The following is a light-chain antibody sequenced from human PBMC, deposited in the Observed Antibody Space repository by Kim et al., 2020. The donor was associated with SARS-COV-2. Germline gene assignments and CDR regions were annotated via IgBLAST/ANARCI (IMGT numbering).Light chain of an antibody. CDR2: YKN. J-gene: IGLJ2*01. V-gene: IGLV3-19*01. CDR3: NSRDSSGNHLL. CDR1: SLRTYY. Sequence: SSALTQDPAVSVALGQTVRITCQGDSLRTYYASWYQQKPGQAPVLVIYYKNNRPSGIPDRFSGSSSGNTASLTITGAQAEDEADYYCNSRDSSGNHLLFG.